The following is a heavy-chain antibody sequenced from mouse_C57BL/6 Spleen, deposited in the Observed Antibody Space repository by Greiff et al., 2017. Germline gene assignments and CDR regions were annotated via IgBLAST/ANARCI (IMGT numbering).Heavy chain of an antibody. J-gene: IGHJ3*01. V-gene: IGHV1-82*01. CDR3: ATPTADYDSWFAY. CDR2: IYPGDGDT. CDR1: GYAFSSSW. Sequence: VKLVESGPELVKPGASVKIPCKASGYAFSSSWMNWVKQRPGKGLEWIGRIYPGDGDTNYNGKFKGKATLTADKSSSTAYMQLSSLTSEDSAVYFCATPTADYDSWFAYWGQGTLVTVSA. D-gene: IGHD2-4*01.